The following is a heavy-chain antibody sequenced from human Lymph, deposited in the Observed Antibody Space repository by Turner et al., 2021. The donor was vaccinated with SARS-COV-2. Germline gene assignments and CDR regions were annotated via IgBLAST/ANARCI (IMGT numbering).Heavy chain of an antibody. D-gene: IGHD2-21*01. J-gene: IGHJ5*02. Sequence: QVHLQQWGEGLFMPSETLSLTFAGHGGSFSGYYWSWIRQPPGKVLEWIGEINHSRSTNYTPSLKSRITISVATSKNHFSLKLSSVTAADTAVYYCARLNPPEVGGGDWFDPWSQGTLVNVSS. CDR1: GGSFSGYY. CDR2: INHSRST. CDR3: ARLNPPEVGGGDWFDP. V-gene: IGHV4-34*01.